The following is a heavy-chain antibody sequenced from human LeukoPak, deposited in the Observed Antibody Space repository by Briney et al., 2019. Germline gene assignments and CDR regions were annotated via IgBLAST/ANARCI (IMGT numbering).Heavy chain of an antibody. CDR1: GFTFSSYA. Sequence: GGSLRLSCAASGFTFSSYAMHWVRQAPGKGLEWVAVISYDGSNKYYADSVKGRFTVSRDNAKNSLYLQMNSLRPEDTAVYYCARDPGGYDYWGQGTLVTVSS. CDR3: ARDPGGYDY. CDR2: ISYDGSNK. D-gene: IGHD5-12*01. J-gene: IGHJ4*02. V-gene: IGHV3-30-3*01.